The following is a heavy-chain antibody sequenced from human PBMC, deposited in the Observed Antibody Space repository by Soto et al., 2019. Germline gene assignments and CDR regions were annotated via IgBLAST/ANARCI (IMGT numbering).Heavy chain of an antibody. Sequence: SETLSLTCTVSGGSISSGGYYWSWIRQHPGKGLEWIGYTYYSGSTYYNPSLKSRVTISVDTSKNQFSLKLSSVTAADTAVYYCARRGYSYGYHYYYYGMDVWGQGTTVTVSS. CDR2: TYYSGST. CDR1: GGSISSGGYY. CDR3: ARRGYSYGYHYYYYGMDV. V-gene: IGHV4-31*03. D-gene: IGHD5-18*01. J-gene: IGHJ6*02.